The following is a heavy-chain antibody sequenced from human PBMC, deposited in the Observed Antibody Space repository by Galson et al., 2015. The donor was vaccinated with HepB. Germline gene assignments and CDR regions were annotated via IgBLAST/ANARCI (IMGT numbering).Heavy chain of an antibody. V-gene: IGHV5-51*01. J-gene: IGHJ5*02. D-gene: IGHD4-11*01. CDR1: GYSFTSYW. CDR2: IYPGDSDT. CDR3: ARLRFNLVMTTVGNWFDP. Sequence: QSGAEVKEPGESLKISCKGSGYSFTSYWIGWVRQMPGKGLEWMGIIYPGDSDTRYSPSFQGQVTISADKSISTAYLQWSSLKASDTAMYYCARLRFNLVMTTVGNWFDPWGQGTLVTVSS.